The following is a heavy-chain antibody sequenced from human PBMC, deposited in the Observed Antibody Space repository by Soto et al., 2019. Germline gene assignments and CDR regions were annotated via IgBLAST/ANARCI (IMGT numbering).Heavy chain of an antibody. CDR2: IYHSGST. J-gene: IGHJ4*02. D-gene: IGHD1-26*01. CDR3: ARVRFLWELLKPGSFYFDY. V-gene: IGHV4-4*02. CDR1: GGSISSSNW. Sequence: PSETLSLTCAVSGGSISSSNWWSWVRQPPGKGLEWIGEIYHSGSTNYNPSLKSRVTISVDKSKNQFSLKLSSVTAAATAVYYCARVRFLWELLKPGSFYFDYWGRGTLVTVSS.